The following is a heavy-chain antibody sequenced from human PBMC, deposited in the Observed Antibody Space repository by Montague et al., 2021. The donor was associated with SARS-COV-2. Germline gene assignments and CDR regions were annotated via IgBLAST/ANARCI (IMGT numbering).Heavy chain of an antibody. Sequence: SETLSLTCTVSGGSISRSYWSWIRQPPGKGLEWIGYIYYTGSTDYNPSLKSRVTISVDTSKNQLSLKLISVTAADTAVYFCARHRSDCSKGICNPYYYYGWDVWGQGATVTVSS. CDR2: IYYTGST. D-gene: IGHD2-8*01. CDR1: GGSISRSY. V-gene: IGHV4-59*08. CDR3: ARHRSDCSKGICNPYYYYGWDV. J-gene: IGHJ6*02.